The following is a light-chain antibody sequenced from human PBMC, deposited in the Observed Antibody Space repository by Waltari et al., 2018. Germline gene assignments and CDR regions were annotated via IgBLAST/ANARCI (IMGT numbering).Light chain of an antibody. CDR1: SSDLGAYNS. Sequence: QSALTQPASVSGSPGQSITISCTGTSSDLGAYNSVSWYQQHPGKAPKLIIYEVPNRPQGVSTRCSGSKSGNTASLTISGLQAEDEADYYCSSFTTSSILFGGGTKLAVL. J-gene: IGLJ2*01. V-gene: IGLV2-14*01. CDR2: EVP. CDR3: SSFTTSSIL.